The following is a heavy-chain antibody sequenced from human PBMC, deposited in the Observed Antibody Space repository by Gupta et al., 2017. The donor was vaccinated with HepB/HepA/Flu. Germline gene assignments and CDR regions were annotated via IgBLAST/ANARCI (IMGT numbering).Heavy chain of an antibody. J-gene: IGHJ5*02. CDR2: INPDGSEN. D-gene: IGHD6-13*01. Sequence: EVQLVESVGGLVQPGGSLRLSCAASGFTFSDYWMIWVRQAPGKGLEWVASINPDGSENYYVDSVKDRFTISRDNAKSSLYLQMNSLKAEDTAVYYCSSSWYLWGQGTLVTVSS. CDR1: GFTFSDYW. V-gene: IGHV3-7*01. CDR3: SSSWYL.